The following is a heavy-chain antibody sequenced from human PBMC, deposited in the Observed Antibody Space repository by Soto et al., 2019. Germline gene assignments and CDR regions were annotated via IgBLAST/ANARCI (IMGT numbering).Heavy chain of an antibody. CDR2: ITYDGSTQ. D-gene: IGHD3-3*01. CDR1: GSTFSDDA. V-gene: IGHV3-30*04. Sequence: GGSLRLSCAASGSTFSDDAMHWVRQAPGKGLEWVAVITYDGSTQHYADSVRGRFTISRDNSKNMLFLQMSSLRGDDTAVYYCARDVGTQLDFWSTSGMDVWGQGTTVTVS. CDR3: ARDVGTQLDFWSTSGMDV. J-gene: IGHJ6*02.